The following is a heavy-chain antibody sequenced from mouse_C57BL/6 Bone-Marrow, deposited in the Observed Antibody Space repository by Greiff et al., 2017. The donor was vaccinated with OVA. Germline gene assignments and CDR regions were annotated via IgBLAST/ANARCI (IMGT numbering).Heavy chain of an antibody. CDR2: ISSKSSNSAT. J-gene: IGHJ3*01. CDR1: GFTFNTYA. Sequence: EVQLVESGGGLVQPKGSLKLSCAASGFTFNTYAMHWVRQAPGKGLEWVARISSKSSNSATYYPDSVKDRFTISRDDSQSMLYRQMNNQKTEDTAVYYCVRGRGFAYWGQGTLVTVSA. CDR3: VRGRGFAY. V-gene: IGHV10-3*01.